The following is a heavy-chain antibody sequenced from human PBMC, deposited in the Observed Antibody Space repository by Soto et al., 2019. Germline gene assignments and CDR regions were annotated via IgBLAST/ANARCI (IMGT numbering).Heavy chain of an antibody. D-gene: IGHD3-10*02. J-gene: IGHJ5*02. CDR3: ARDLYVQPPSGWFDP. CDR2: ISYDGSNK. CDR1: GFTFSSYA. Sequence: PGGSLRLSCASSGFTFSSYAMRWVRQAPGKGLEWVAVISYDGSNKYYADSVKGRFTISRDNSKNTLYLQMNSLRAEDSAVYYCARDLYVQPPSGWFDPWGQGTVVTVSS. V-gene: IGHV3-30-3*01.